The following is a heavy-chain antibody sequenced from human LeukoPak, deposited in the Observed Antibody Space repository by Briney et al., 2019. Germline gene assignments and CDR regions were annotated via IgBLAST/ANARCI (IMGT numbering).Heavy chain of an antibody. Sequence: GGSLRLSCAASGFTFSSYWMSWVRQAPGKGLEWVANIKEDGSGIYYIDSVKGRFTISRDNSKNTLYLQMNNLRAEDTATYYCVKDLRTSRQVVVIDYLNDIWGQGTLVTVSS. D-gene: IGHD3-22*01. J-gene: IGHJ4*01. CDR3: VKDLRTSRQVVVIDYLNDI. V-gene: IGHV3-7*03. CDR2: IKEDGSGI. CDR1: GFTFSSYW.